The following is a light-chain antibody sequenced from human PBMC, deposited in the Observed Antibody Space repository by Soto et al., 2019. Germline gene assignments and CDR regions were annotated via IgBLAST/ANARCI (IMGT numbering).Light chain of an antibody. CDR3: QQYGSSRT. V-gene: IGKV3-20*01. Sequence: EIVLTQSPGTLSLSPGERATLSCRASQSVSSSFLAWYQQKPGQAPRLLIYGASSRATGIPDRFSGSGSGTDFTLTLSRLEPEDFAVYYCQQYGSSRTFGQGTKVDIK. CDR2: GAS. CDR1: QSVSSSF. J-gene: IGKJ1*01.